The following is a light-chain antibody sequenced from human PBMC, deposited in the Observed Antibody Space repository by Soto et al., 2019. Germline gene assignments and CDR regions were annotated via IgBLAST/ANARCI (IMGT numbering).Light chain of an antibody. V-gene: IGLV2-14*01. CDR1: SSDVGGYNY. J-gene: IGLJ3*02. CDR3: ISYTSSSTHWV. CDR2: EVS. Sequence: QSVLTQPASVSGSPGQSITISGTGTSSDVGGYNYVSWYQQHPGKAPKFMIYEVSNRPSGVSNRFSGSKSGNTASLTISGLQAEDEADYYCISYTSSSTHWVFGGGTKLTVL.